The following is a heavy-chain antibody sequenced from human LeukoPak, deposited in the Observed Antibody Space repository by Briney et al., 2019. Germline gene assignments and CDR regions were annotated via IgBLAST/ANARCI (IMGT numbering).Heavy chain of an antibody. CDR2: ISYDGSNK. CDR1: GFTFSDYY. V-gene: IGHV3-30*18. CDR3: AKEVRGDAFDI. J-gene: IGHJ3*02. Sequence: GGSLRLSCAASGFTFSDYYMSWIRQAPGKGLEWVAVISYDGSNKDYADSVKGRFTISRDNTKNTLFLQMNSLRAEDTAVYYCAKEVRGDAFDIWGQGTMVTVSS. D-gene: IGHD3-16*01.